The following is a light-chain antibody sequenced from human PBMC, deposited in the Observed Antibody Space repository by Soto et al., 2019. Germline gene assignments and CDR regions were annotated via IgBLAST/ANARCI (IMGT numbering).Light chain of an antibody. J-gene: IGLJ3*02. CDR3: SSYTSSSTRV. Sequence: QSVLTQPPSLSGAPGQRVTISCTGTSSDVGGYNYVSWYQQHPGKAPKLMIYEVSNRPSGVSNRFSGSKSGNTASLTISGLQAEDEADYYCSSYTSSSTRVFGGGTKVTVL. CDR2: EVS. CDR1: SSDVGGYNY. V-gene: IGLV2-14*01.